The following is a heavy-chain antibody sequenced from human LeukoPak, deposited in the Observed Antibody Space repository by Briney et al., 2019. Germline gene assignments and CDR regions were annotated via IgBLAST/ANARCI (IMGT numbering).Heavy chain of an antibody. Sequence: SQTLPLTCAISGDSVSSNSAAWNWIRQSPSRGLEWLGRTYYRSKWYNDYAVSVKSRITINPDTSKNQFSLKLSSVTAADTAVYYCAAFGENYYYYMDVWGKGTTVTISS. D-gene: IGHD3-10*01. CDR2: TYYRSKWYN. V-gene: IGHV6-1*01. CDR3: AAFGENYYYYMDV. J-gene: IGHJ6*03. CDR1: GDSVSSNSAA.